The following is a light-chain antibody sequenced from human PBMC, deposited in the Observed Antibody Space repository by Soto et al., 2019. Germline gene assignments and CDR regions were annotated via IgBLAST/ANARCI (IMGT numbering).Light chain of an antibody. J-gene: IGLJ1*01. Sequence: QSVLTQPPSVSGAPGQRVTISCTGSSSNIGAGYDVQWYQQLPGTAPKLLIYGDNNRPSGVPDRLSGAKSGTSASLAITGLQAEDEADYYCQSYDSSLSGRVFGTGTKLNVL. V-gene: IGLV1-40*01. CDR1: SSNIGAGYD. CDR3: QSYDSSLSGRV. CDR2: GDN.